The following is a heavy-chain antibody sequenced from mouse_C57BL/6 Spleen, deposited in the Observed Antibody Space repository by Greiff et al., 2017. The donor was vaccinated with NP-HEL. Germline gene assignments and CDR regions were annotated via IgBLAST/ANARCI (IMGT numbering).Heavy chain of an antibody. J-gene: IGHJ4*01. CDR2: IDPETGGT. CDR3: TRRLLYYAMDY. Sequence: QVQLQQSGAELVRPGASVTLSCKASGYTFTDYEMHWVKQTPVHGLEWIGAIDPETGGTAYNQKFKGKAILTADKSSSTAYMELRSLTSEDSAVYYCTRRLLYYAMDYWGQGTSVTVSS. V-gene: IGHV1-15*01. D-gene: IGHD2-3*01. CDR1: GYTFTDYE.